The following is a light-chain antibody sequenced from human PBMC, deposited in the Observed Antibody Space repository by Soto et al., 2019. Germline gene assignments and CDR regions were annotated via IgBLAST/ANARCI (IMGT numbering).Light chain of an antibody. V-gene: IGKV1-5*01. CDR2: DAS. CDR3: QQYNSYSPWT. CDR1: QSISGW. J-gene: IGKJ1*01. Sequence: DIQMTQSPSTLSASVGDRVTITCRASQSISGWLAWYQQKPGKAPKLLIYDASSLESGVPSRFSGSGSGTEFTLTISSLQPDDFETYYCQQYNSYSPWTFGQGTKVEIK.